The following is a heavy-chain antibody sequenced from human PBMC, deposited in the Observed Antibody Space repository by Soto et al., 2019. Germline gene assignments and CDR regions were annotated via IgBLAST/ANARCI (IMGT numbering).Heavy chain of an antibody. CDR3: ATSQKGYNWNYFDH. V-gene: IGHV4-39*01. Sequence: SETLSLTCAVSGASISGSYYYWAWLRQSPGKGPEWTGSVFYTGFTSYNPSLECRVSVSVDRSKSQLSLKRCAVTAADTAVYYCATSQKGYNWNYFDHWDQGALVTVSS. J-gene: IGHJ4*02. CDR2: VFYTGFT. CDR1: GASISGSYYY. D-gene: IGHD1-20*01.